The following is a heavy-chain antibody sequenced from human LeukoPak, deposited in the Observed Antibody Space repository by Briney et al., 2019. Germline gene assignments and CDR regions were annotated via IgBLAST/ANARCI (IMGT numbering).Heavy chain of an antibody. CDR3: AKGPPSGSYFYFDY. Sequence: PGGSLRLSCAASGFTFDDCAMHWVRQVPGKGLEWVASISWNSVTKEYADSVKGRFTISRDNAKNSLYLQMNSLRAEDTALYYCAKGPPSGSYFYFDYWGQGILVTVSS. CDR2: ISWNSVTK. V-gene: IGHV3-9*01. J-gene: IGHJ4*02. CDR1: GFTFDDCA. D-gene: IGHD1-26*01.